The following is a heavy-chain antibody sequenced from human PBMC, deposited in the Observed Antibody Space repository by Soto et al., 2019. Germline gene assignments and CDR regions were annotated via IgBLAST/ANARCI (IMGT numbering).Heavy chain of an antibody. CDR3: ARGYDKHSSSWYTPTKAPYYFDY. CDR2: INHSGST. Sequence: SETLSLTCAVYGGSFRGYYWSWIRQPPGKGLEWIGEINHSGSTNYNPSLKSRVTISVDTSKNQFSLKLSSVTAADTAVYYCARGYDKHSSSWYTPTKAPYYFDYWGQGTLVTVSS. D-gene: IGHD6-13*01. V-gene: IGHV4-34*01. J-gene: IGHJ4*02. CDR1: GGSFRGYY.